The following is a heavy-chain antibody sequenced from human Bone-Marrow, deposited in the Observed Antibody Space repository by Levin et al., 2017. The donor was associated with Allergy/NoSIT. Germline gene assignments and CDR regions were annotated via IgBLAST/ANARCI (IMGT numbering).Heavy chain of an antibody. CDR3: ARDCGGDCSQSPLDY. D-gene: IGHD2-21*02. Sequence: KISCKASGGTFSSYTISWVRQAPGQGLEWMGRIIPILGIANYAQKFQGRVTITADKSTSTAYMELSSLRSEDTAVYYCARDCGGDCSQSPLDYWGQGTLVTVSS. CDR1: GGTFSSYT. J-gene: IGHJ4*02. CDR2: IIPILGIA. V-gene: IGHV1-69*04.